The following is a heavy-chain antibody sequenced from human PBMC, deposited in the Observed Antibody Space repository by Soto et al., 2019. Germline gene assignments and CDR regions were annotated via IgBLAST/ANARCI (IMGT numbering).Heavy chain of an antibody. CDR3: TKDYCTSPSCSFDY. Sequence: EVQLLESGGGMVEPRGSLKLSCAASGFSFGTYVMNWVRQAPGKGLEWVSGISGSGGRVYSADSVKGRFTISRDNSKNTVYLHMTSLRADDTAVYYCTKDYCTSPSCSFDYWGQGTLVTVSS. CDR2: ISGSGGRV. D-gene: IGHD2-2*01. CDR1: GFSFGTYV. V-gene: IGHV3-23*01. J-gene: IGHJ4*02.